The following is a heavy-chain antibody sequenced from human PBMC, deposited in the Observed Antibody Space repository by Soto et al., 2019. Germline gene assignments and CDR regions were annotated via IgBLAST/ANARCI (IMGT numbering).Heavy chain of an antibody. J-gene: IGHJ4*02. CDR1: GGSISSSSYY. V-gene: IGHV4-39*01. Sequence: SETLSLTCTVSGGSISSSSYYWGWIRQPPGKGLEWIGSIYYSGSTYYNPSLKSRVTISVDTSKNQFSLKLSSVTAADTAVYYCARHRSKGYFDYWGQGTLVTVSS. CDR3: ARHRSKGYFDY. D-gene: IGHD2-15*01. CDR2: IYYSGST.